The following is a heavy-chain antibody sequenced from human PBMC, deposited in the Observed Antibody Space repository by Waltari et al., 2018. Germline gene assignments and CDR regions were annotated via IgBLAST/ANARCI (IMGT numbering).Heavy chain of an antibody. CDR3: AGYCSGGSCQGFDY. CDR2: ISSSSYI. Sequence: EVQLVESGGGLVKPGGALRLSCAASGFTFSSYSMNWVRQAPGKGLEWVSSISSSSYIYYADSVKGRFTISRDNAKNSLYLQMNSLRAEDTAVYYCAGYCSGGSCQGFDYWGQGTLVTVSS. J-gene: IGHJ4*02. CDR1: GFTFSSYS. D-gene: IGHD2-15*01. V-gene: IGHV3-21*01.